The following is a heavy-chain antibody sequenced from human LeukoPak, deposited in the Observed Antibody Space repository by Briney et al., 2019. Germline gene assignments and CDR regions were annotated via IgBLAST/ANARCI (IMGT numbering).Heavy chain of an antibody. V-gene: IGHV1-18*01. D-gene: IGHD1-26*01. J-gene: IGHJ6*03. Sequence: EASVRVSCKAYGYNFATSGIGWVRQAPGQGLEWLGWISGYNEYTKSAPKLQGRVTMTTDTSTDTAYLELGSLRVDDTAIYYCARDLGPYTGSYYNYYHYMDVWGEGTSVTVSS. CDR2: ISGYNEYT. CDR1: GYNFATSG. CDR3: ARDLGPYTGSYYNYYHYMDV.